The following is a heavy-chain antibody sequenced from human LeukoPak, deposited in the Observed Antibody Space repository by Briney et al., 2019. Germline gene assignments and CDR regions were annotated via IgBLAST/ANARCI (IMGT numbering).Heavy chain of an antibody. D-gene: IGHD2-2*02. CDR2: IKPHSGDT. Sequence: ASVKVSCKASGYTFTGFYIRWVRQAPGQGLEWMGWIKPHSGDTNSAQRFQDWVTMTRDTSLSTAYMEVSRLRSDDTAVYYCARETGACTSTTCYRYFDYWGQGTLVTVSS. J-gene: IGHJ4*02. CDR1: GYTFTGFY. CDR3: ARETGACTSTTCYRYFDY. V-gene: IGHV1-2*04.